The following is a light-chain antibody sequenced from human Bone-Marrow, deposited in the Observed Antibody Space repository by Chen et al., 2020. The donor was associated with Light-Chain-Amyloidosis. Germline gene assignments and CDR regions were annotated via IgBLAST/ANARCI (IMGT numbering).Light chain of an antibody. V-gene: IGLV1-47*02. Sequence: QSVLNQPPSASGTPGQRVTISCSGSTSTIGGSFIYWYGHLPGTAPKLLISRDTQRPSGVPDRFSGSKSGTSASLTISGLRSEDEAVYYCATWDFSGSGQGVFGGGTKLTV. CDR3: ATWDFSGSGQGV. CDR1: TSTIGGSF. J-gene: IGLJ3*02. CDR2: RDT.